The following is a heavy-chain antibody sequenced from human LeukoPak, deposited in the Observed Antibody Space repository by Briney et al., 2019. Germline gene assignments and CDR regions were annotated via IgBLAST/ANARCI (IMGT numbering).Heavy chain of an antibody. CDR2: ISYDGSNK. V-gene: IGHV3-30-3*02. D-gene: IGHD3-10*01. Sequence: PGGSLRLSCAASGFTFSSYAMHWVRQAPGKGLEWVAVISYDGSNKFYADSVKGRFTVSRDNSKSTLCLQMNSLRAEDTALYFCAKNYASGRGVPYGMDVWGQGTTVTVAS. CDR1: GFTFSSYA. J-gene: IGHJ6*02. CDR3: AKNYASGRGVPYGMDV.